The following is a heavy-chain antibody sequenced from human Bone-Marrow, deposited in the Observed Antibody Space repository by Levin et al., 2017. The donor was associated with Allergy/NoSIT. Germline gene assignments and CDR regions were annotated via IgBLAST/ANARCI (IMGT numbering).Heavy chain of an antibody. Sequence: LSLTCAASGFNFNLYAMSWVRPAPGRGLEYVADIGNSGGGTYYADSVKGRFTISRDNSKNTLSLQMNSLRAEDTALYYCAKSSSRVVIRGQYYFDSWGQGSLVIVSS. V-gene: IGHV3-23*01. D-gene: IGHD3-22*01. J-gene: IGHJ4*02. CDR1: GFNFNLYA. CDR3: AKSSSRVVIRGQYYFDS. CDR2: IGNSGGGT.